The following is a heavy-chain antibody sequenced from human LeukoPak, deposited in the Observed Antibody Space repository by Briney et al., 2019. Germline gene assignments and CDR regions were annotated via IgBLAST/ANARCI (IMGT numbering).Heavy chain of an antibody. J-gene: IGHJ4*02. CDR2: ISAYNGNT. CDR1: GYTFTSYG. D-gene: IGHD6-6*01. Sequence: RASVKVSCKASGYTFTSYGISWVRQAPGQGLEWMGWISAYNGNTNYAQKFQGRVTMTRDTSTSTVYMELSSLRSDDTAVYYCARTAARRFDYWGQGTLVTVSS. CDR3: ARTAARRFDY. V-gene: IGHV1-18*01.